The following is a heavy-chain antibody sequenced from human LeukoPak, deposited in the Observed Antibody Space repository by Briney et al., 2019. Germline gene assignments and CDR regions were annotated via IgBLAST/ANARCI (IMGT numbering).Heavy chain of an antibody. Sequence: PGGSLRLSCAASGFTFSSYAMSWVRQAPGKGLEWVSSISSSSSYIYYADSVKGRFTISRDNAKNSLYLQMNSLRAEDTAVYYCARSGDPVNTYYYAPGGGWYFDYWGQGTLVTVSS. CDR2: ISSSSSYI. D-gene: IGHD3-10*01. CDR1: GFTFSSYA. V-gene: IGHV3-21*01. CDR3: ARSGDPVNTYYYAPGGGWYFDY. J-gene: IGHJ4*02.